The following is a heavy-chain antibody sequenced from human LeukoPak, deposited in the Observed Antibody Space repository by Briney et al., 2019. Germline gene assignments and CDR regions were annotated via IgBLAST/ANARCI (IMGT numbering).Heavy chain of an antibody. V-gene: IGHV3-23*01. Sequence: GGSLRLSCAASGFTFISYAMSWVRQAPGKRLEWVSAISGSGGSTYYADSVKGRFTISRDNSKNTLYLQMTSLRAEDTAVYYCAKDSPRDTVTINLGHHYWGQGTLVTVSS. J-gene: IGHJ4*02. CDR1: GFTFISYA. D-gene: IGHD4-11*01. CDR2: ISGSGGST. CDR3: AKDSPRDTVTINLGHHY.